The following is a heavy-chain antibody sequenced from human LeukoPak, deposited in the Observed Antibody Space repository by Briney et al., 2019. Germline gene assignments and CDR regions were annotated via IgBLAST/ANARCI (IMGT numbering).Heavy chain of an antibody. Sequence: GGSLRLSCRASGFTFRSYAMSWVRQAPGKGLEWVSTISDSGDDIYSADSVKGRFTISRDNSKNTLSLEMNSLRVEDTAVYYCAKDHNRDEDFDYWGQGTPVTVSS. CDR2: ISDSGDDI. D-gene: IGHD1-1*01. J-gene: IGHJ4*02. CDR1: GFTFRSYA. CDR3: AKDHNRDEDFDY. V-gene: IGHV3-23*01.